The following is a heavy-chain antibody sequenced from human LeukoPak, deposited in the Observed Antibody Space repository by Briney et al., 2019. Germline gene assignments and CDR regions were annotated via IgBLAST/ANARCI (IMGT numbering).Heavy chain of an antibody. CDR1: GGTFSSYA. D-gene: IGHD3-16*01. CDR2: IIPIFGTA. V-gene: IGHV1-69*05. Sequence: SVKVSCKASGGTFSSYAISWVRQAPGQGLEWMGGIIPIFGTANYAQKFQGRVTITTDESTSTAYMELSSLRSEDAAVYYCARDRQGGSYYMDVWGKGTTVTVSS. CDR3: ARDRQGGSYYMDV. J-gene: IGHJ6*03.